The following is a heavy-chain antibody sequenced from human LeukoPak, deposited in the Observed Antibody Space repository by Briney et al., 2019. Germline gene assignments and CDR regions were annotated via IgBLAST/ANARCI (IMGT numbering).Heavy chain of an antibody. J-gene: IGHJ3*02. CDR3: ARPIVATSYSYGWGAFDI. D-gene: IGHD5-18*01. V-gene: IGHV5-51*01. Sequence: GESLQISCKGSGYSFTSYWIGWVRQMPGKGLEWMGIIYPGDSDTRYSPSFQGQVTISADKSISTAYLQWSSLKASDTAMYYCARPIVATSYSYGWGAFDIWGQGTMVTVSS. CDR2: IYPGDSDT. CDR1: GYSFTSYW.